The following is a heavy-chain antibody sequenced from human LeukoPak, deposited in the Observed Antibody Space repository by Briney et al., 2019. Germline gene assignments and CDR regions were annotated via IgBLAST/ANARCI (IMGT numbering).Heavy chain of an antibody. V-gene: IGHV3-23*01. Sequence: GGSLRLSCAASGFTFSDYSMNWVRQAPGKGLDWVSAISGSGGSTYYADSVKGRFTISRDNSKNTLYLQMNSLRAEDTAAYYCARDPIAAAGTRYFDYWGQGTLVTVSS. CDR1: GFTFSDYS. CDR2: ISGSGGST. J-gene: IGHJ4*02. D-gene: IGHD6-13*01. CDR3: ARDPIAAAGTRYFDY.